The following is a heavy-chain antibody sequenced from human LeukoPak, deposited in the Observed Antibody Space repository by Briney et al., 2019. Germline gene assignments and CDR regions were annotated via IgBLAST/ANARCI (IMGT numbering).Heavy chain of an antibody. CDR3: AKGLEVGGAKGADY. CDR1: GFTFSNYA. J-gene: IGHJ4*02. D-gene: IGHD1-26*01. V-gene: IGHV3-23*01. Sequence: PGGSLRLSCAASGFTFSNYAMCWVRQAPGKGLEWISAISGSGGGTYYADSVKGRFTISRDNSKNTLYLQLNSLRVEDTAVYYCAKGLEVGGAKGADYWGQGTLVTVSS. CDR2: ISGSGGGT.